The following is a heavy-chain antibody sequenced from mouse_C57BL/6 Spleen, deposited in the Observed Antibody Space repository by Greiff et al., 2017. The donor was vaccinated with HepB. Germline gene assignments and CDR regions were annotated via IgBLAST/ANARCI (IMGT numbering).Heavy chain of an antibody. Sequence: EVHLVESGGGLVQPGGSMKLSCVASGFTFSNYWMNWVRQSPEKGLEWVAQIRLKSDNYATHYAESVKGRFTISRDDSKSSVYLQMNNLRAEDTGIYYCTIYYGYAFAYWGQGTLVTVSA. CDR2: IRLKSDNYAT. V-gene: IGHV6-3*01. D-gene: IGHD2-2*01. CDR3: TIYYGYAFAY. CDR1: GFTFSNYW. J-gene: IGHJ3*01.